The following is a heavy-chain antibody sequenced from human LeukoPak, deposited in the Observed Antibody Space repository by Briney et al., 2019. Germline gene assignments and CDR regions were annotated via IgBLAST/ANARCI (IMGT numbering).Heavy chain of an antibody. CDR3: AKLLGGGDCYYCEAY. J-gene: IGHJ4*02. Sequence: GGSLRLSCAASGFTFSSYGMHWVRQAPGKGLEWVAVISYDGSNKYYADSVKGRFTISRDNSKNTLYLQMNSLRTEDTAVYYCAKLLGGGDCYYCEAYWGQGTLVTVSS. CDR2: ISYDGSNK. D-gene: IGHD2-21*02. V-gene: IGHV3-30*18. CDR1: GFTFSSYG.